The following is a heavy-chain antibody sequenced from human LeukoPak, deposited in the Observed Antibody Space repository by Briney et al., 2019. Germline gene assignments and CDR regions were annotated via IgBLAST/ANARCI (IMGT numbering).Heavy chain of an antibody. Sequence: GGSLRLSCAASGFTFNDYYMSWIRQAPGKGLEWVSYISSSGSSISYAGSVKGRFTISRDNSKNTLYLQMNSLRAEDTAVYYCAKASGYYYYFDYWGQGTLVTVSS. V-gene: IGHV3-11*01. CDR1: GFTFNDYY. J-gene: IGHJ4*02. D-gene: IGHD3-22*01. CDR2: ISSSGSSI. CDR3: AKASGYYYYFDY.